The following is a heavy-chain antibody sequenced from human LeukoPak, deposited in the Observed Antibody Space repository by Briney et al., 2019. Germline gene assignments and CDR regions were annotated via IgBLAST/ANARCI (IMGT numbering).Heavy chain of an antibody. Sequence: PSETLSLTCSVSSVSISSSSDYWGWLRQPPGKGLEWIGSLYSGNIHYNPSLKSRATISVDTSKIQFSLHLSSVTAADTAVYYCVRHGYDSSGYYFGNWFDPWGKGTLVTVSS. V-gene: IGHV4-39*01. D-gene: IGHD3-22*01. CDR2: LYSGNI. J-gene: IGHJ5*02. CDR3: VRHGYDSSGYYFGNWFDP. CDR1: SVSISSSSDY.